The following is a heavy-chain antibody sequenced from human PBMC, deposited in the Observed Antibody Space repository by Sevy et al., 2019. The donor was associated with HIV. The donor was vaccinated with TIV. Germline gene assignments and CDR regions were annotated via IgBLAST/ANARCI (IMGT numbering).Heavy chain of an antibody. CDR3: AGEGSSSWSYRVRVGGGRSYFDY. V-gene: IGHV3-7*01. CDR2: IKQDGSEK. D-gene: IGHD6-13*01. CDR1: GFTFSSYW. Sequence: GGSLRLSCAASGFTFSSYWMSWVRQAPGKGLEWVANIKQDGSEKYYVDSVKGRFTISRDNAKNSLYLQMNSLRAEDTAVYYGAGEGSSSWSYRVRVGGGRSYFDYWGQGTLVTVSS. J-gene: IGHJ4*02.